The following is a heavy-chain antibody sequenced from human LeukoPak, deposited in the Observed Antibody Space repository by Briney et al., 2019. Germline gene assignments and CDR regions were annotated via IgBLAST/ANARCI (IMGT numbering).Heavy chain of an antibody. CDR3: ATLTGTTYPYYFDF. V-gene: IGHV4-4*08. CDR1: GGSISSYY. D-gene: IGHD1-20*01. CDR2: IYTSGST. J-gene: IGHJ4*02. Sequence: SETLSLTCTVSGGSISSYYWSWIRQPPGKGLEWIGYIYTSGSTNYNPSLKSRLTISVDTSKKQFSLKLRSVTAADTAVYYCATLTGTTYPYYFDFWGQATLVTVSS.